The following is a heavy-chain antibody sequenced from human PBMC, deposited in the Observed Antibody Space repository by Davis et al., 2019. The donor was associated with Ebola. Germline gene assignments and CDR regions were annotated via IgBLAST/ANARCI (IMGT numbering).Heavy chain of an antibody. CDR3: ARGPAAPGY. D-gene: IGHD6-13*01. V-gene: IGHV3-30-3*01. CDR1: GFTFSSYA. J-gene: IGHJ4*02. CDR2: ISYDGSNK. Sequence: GESLKISCAASGFTFSSYAMHWVRQAPGKGLEWVAVISYDGSNKYYADSVKGRFTISRDNSKNTLYLQMNSLGAEDTAVYYCARGPAAPGYWGQGTLVTVSS.